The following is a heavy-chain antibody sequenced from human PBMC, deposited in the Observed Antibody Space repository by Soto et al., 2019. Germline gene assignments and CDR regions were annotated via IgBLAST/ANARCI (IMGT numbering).Heavy chain of an antibody. CDR1: GGSISSGSFY. D-gene: IGHD3-10*01. J-gene: IGHJ5*02. CDR2: IYDTGSA. Sequence: SETLSLTCTVSGGSISSGSFYWTRIRQHPGKGLEWIGYIYDTGSAYYNPSLKSRVTLSIDRSQNRFSLKLSSVTDADTAVYYCARAGGYYPMDLWGQGTLVTVSS. V-gene: IGHV4-31*03. CDR3: ARAGGYYPMDL.